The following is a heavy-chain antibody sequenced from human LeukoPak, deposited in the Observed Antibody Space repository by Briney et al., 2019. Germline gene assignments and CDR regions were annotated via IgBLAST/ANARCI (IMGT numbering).Heavy chain of an antibody. D-gene: IGHD3-10*01. J-gene: IGHJ6*02. CDR2: IYPGDSDT. V-gene: IGHV5-51*01. CDR1: GYSFADSW. CDR3: ARSPMGWGYGMDV. Sequence: GESLQISCKGFGYSFADSWVAWVRQMPGKGLEWMAIIYPGDSDTRYSPSFEGQVTISADKSISTAYLQWSSLKASDTAKYFCARSPMGWGYGMDVWGQGTTVTVSS.